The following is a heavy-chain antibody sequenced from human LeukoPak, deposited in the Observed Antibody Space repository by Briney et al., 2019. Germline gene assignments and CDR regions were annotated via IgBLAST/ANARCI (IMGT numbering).Heavy chain of an antibody. Sequence: GGSLRLSCAASGFTFSSYEMNWVRQAPGKGLEWVSYISSSGSTIYYADSVKGRFTISRDNAKNSLYLQMNSLRAEDTAVYYCARAMVTYCSGGSCYSTWSYYYYGMDVWGQGTTVTVSS. CDR1: GFTFSSYE. D-gene: IGHD2-15*01. J-gene: IGHJ6*02. V-gene: IGHV3-48*03. CDR2: ISSSGSTI. CDR3: ARAMVTYCSGGSCYSTWSYYYYGMDV.